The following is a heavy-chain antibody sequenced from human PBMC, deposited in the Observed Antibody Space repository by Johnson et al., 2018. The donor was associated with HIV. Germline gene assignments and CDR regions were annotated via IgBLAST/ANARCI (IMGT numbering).Heavy chain of an antibody. CDR3: TRDHYNFWSGDAFDI. CDR1: GFTFSSYG. V-gene: IGHV3-30*02. CDR2: IRCDGSNK. Sequence: QVQLVESGGGVVQPGGSLRLSCAASGFTFSSYGMHWVRQAPGKGLEWVAFIRCDGSNKYYADSVKGRFTISRDNAKNSLYLQMNSLRAEDTAVYYCTRDHYNFWSGDAFDIWGQGTMVTVSS. J-gene: IGHJ3*02. D-gene: IGHD3-3*01.